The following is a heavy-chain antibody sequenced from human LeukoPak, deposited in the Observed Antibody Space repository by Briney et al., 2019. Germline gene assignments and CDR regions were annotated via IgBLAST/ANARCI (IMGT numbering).Heavy chain of an antibody. CDR3: ARKDLSGYSSLDY. Sequence: GASVKVSCKASGGTFSSYAISWVRQAPGQGLEWMGGIIPIFGTANYAQKFQGRVTITADESTSTAYMELSRLRFDDTAVYYCARKDLSGYSSLDYWGQGTLVTVSP. V-gene: IGHV1-69*13. D-gene: IGHD5-18*01. CDR1: GGTFSSYA. CDR2: IIPIFGTA. J-gene: IGHJ4*02.